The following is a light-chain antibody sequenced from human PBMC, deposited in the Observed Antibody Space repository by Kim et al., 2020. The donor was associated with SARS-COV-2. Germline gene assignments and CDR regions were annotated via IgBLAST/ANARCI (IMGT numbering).Light chain of an antibody. CDR1: SLRSYY. V-gene: IGLV3-19*01. J-gene: IGLJ2*01. Sequence: ALGQTVRITCQGGSLRSYYASWYQQKPGQAPVLVIYGKNNRPSGIPDRFSASSSGNTASLTITGAQAEDEADYYCNSRDSSGNHLIFGGGTQLTVL. CDR3: NSRDSSGNHLI. CDR2: GKN.